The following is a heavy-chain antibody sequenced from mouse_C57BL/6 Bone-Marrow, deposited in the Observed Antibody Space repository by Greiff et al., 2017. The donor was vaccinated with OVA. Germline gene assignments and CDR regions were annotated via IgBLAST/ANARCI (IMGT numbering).Heavy chain of an antibody. Sequence: VKLQESGAELVKPGASVKLSCTASGYTFTEYSIHWVKQRPGQGLEWIGWFYPGSGSIKYNEKFKDKATLTADKSSSTVYMELSRLTSEDAAVYFCARHALTWDYFDYWGQGTTLTVSS. D-gene: IGHD4-1*01. CDR2: FYPGSGSI. V-gene: IGHV1-62-2*01. CDR3: ARHALTWDYFDY. J-gene: IGHJ2*01. CDR1: GYTFTEYS.